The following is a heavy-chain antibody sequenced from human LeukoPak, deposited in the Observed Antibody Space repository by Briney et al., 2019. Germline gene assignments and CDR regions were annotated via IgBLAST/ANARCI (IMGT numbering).Heavy chain of an antibody. V-gene: IGHV1-58*02. D-gene: IGHD3-10*01. CDR3: AASLAPGYGMDV. CDR1: GFTFTSSA. CDR2: IVAGSGNT. Sequence: ASVKVSCKASGFTFTSSAMQWVRQARGQRLEWIGWIVAGSGNTNYAQKFQERVTITRDMSTSTAYMELSSLRSEDTAVYYCAASLAPGYGMDVWGQGTTVTVSS. J-gene: IGHJ6*02.